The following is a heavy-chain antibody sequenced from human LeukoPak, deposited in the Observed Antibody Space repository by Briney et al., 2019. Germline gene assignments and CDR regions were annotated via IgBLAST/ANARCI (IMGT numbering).Heavy chain of an antibody. CDR1: GDSFSSVTDY. Sequence: SETLSLTCTVSGDSFSSVTDYWAWIRQPPGKGLEWIGYIYYSGSTNYNPSLKSRVTISVDTSKNQFSLKLSSVTAADTAVYYCARDRGKYQLLNYDAFDIWGQGTMVTVSS. V-gene: IGHV4-61*01. D-gene: IGHD2-2*01. CDR3: ARDRGKYQLLNYDAFDI. J-gene: IGHJ3*02. CDR2: IYYSGST.